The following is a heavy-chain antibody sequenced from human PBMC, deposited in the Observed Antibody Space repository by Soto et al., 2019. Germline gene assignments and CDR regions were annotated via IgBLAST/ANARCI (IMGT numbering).Heavy chain of an antibody. CDR1: GGTFSSYT. D-gene: IGHD6-13*01. CDR3: TSMGIAAAGTQNFDY. V-gene: IGHV1-69*02. Sequence: QVQLVQSGAEVKKPGSSVKVSCKASGGTFSSYTISWVRQAPGQGLEWMGRIIPILGIANYAQKFQGRVTITADESTSTAYMELSSLRSEDTAVYYCTSMGIAAAGTQNFDYWGQGTLVTVSS. CDR2: IIPILGIA. J-gene: IGHJ4*02.